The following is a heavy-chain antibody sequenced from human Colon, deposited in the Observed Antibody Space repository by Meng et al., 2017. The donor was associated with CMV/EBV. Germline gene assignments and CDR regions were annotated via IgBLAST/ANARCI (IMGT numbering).Heavy chain of an antibody. CDR1: GDSISSNNW. CDR2: FHHSGSS. CDR3: ARADSYVSDS. J-gene: IGHJ5*01. Sequence: LTCAVSGDSISSNNWWWWVRQPPGKGREWIGEFHHSGSSNYNPSFKSRVTISADKSKNHFSLHLTSVTAADTAVYYCARADSYVSDSWGQGTLVTVSS. V-gene: IGHV4-4*02. D-gene: IGHD3-10*02.